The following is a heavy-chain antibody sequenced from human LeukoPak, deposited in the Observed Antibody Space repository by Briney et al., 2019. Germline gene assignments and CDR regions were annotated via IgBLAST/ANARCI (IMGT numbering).Heavy chain of an antibody. CDR2: ISYDGSNK. D-gene: IGHD3-16*02. CDR1: GFTFSSYA. Sequence: PGGSLRLSCAASGFTFSSYAMHWVRQAPGKGLEWVAVISYDGSNKYYADSVKGRFTISRDNSKNTLYLQMNSLRAEDTAVYYCARDGFEGMITFGGVIDNFDYWGQGTLVTVSS. V-gene: IGHV3-30*04. J-gene: IGHJ4*02. CDR3: ARDGFEGMITFGGVIDNFDY.